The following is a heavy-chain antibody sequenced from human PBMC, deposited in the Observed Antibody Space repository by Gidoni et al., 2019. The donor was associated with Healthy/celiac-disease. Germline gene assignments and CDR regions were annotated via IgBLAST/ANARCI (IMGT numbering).Heavy chain of an antibody. V-gene: IGHV4-34*01. CDR3: ARGQGSVPDDSHHAFDI. CDR2: INHSGST. D-gene: IGHD3-22*01. J-gene: IGHJ3*02. Sequence: QVQLQQWGAGLLKPSETLSLTCAVYGGSFSGYYWSWIRQPPGKGLEWIGEINHSGSTNYNPSLKSRVTISVDTSKNQFSLKLSSVTAADTAVYYCARGQGSVPDDSHHAFDIWGQGTMVTVSS. CDR1: GGSFSGYY.